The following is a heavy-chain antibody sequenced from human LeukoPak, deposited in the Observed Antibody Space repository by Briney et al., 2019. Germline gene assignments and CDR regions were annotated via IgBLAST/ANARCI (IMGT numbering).Heavy chain of an antibody. CDR2: IYSGGST. D-gene: IGHD1-26*01. CDR1: GFTVSSNY. V-gene: IGHV3-66*01. J-gene: IGHJ5*02. CDR3: ARDLLVGATTA. Sequence: GGSLRLSCAASGFTVSSNYMSWVRQAPGKGLEWVSVIYSGGSTYYADSVKGRFTISRDNSKNTLYLQMNSLRAEDTAVYYCARDLLVGATTAWGQGTLVTVSS.